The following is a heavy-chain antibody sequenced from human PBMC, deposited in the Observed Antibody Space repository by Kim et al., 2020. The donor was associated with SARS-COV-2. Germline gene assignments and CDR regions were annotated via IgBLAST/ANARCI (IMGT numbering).Heavy chain of an antibody. CDR2: IGTAGDT. CDR1: GFTFSSYD. D-gene: IGHD3-9*01. Sequence: GGSLRLSCAASGFTFSSYDMHLVRQATGKGLEWVSAIGTAGDTYYPGSVKGRFTISRENAKNSLYLQMNSLRAGDTAVYYCARQYPTTILTGSYGMDVWGQGTTVTVSS. J-gene: IGHJ6*02. V-gene: IGHV3-13*01. CDR3: ARQYPTTILTGSYGMDV.